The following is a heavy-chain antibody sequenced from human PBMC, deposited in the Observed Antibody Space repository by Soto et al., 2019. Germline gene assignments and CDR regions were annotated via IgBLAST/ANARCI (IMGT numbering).Heavy chain of an antibody. Sequence: EVQLVESGGGLVQPGRSLRLSCAASGFTFDDYAMHWVRQAPGKGLEWVSGISWNSGSIGDADSVKGRFTISRDKAKNSLYLQMNSLRAEDTALYYCAKDPGSGYDYMDVWGKGTTVTVSS. CDR2: ISWNSGSI. J-gene: IGHJ6*03. D-gene: IGHD6-25*01. CDR3: AKDPGSGYDYMDV. CDR1: GFTFDDYA. V-gene: IGHV3-9*01.